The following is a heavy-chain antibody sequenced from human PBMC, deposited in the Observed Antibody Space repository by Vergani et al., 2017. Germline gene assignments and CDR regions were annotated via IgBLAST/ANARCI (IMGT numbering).Heavy chain of an antibody. CDR3: AVASSVVPFDI. V-gene: IGHV3-21*01. CDR1: GFTFSSYS. D-gene: IGHD2-2*01. CDR2: ISSSSSYI. J-gene: IGHJ3*02. Sequence: EVQLVESGGGLVKPGGSLRLSCAASGFTFSSYSMNWVRQAPGKGLEGVSSISSSSSYIYYADSVKGRFTISRDNAKNSLYLQMNSLRADDTAVYYCAVASSVVPFDIWGQGTMVTVSS.